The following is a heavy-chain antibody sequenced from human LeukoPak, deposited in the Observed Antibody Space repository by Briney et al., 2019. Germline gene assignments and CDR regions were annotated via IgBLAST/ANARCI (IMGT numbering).Heavy chain of an antibody. D-gene: IGHD5-18*01. CDR1: GFTFDDYG. CDR2: IIRNGGST. Sequence: GGSLRLSCAASGFTFDDYGMSWVRQAPGKGLEWVSGIIRNGGSTGYVDSVKGRFTISRDNAKNSLFLQMNSLRAEDTALYYCARGYNYGPFDYWGQGTLVTVSS. J-gene: IGHJ4*02. V-gene: IGHV3-20*04. CDR3: ARGYNYGPFDY.